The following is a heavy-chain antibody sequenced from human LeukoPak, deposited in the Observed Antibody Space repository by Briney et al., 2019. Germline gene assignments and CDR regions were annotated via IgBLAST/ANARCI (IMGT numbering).Heavy chain of an antibody. CDR1: GGTFSSYA. J-gene: IGHJ4*02. V-gene: IGHV1-69*04. CDR3: AREGYDILTGYYRFDY. D-gene: IGHD3-9*01. Sequence: ASVEVSCKASGGTFSSYAISWVRQAPGQGLEWMGRIIPILGIANYAQKFQGRVTITADKSTSTAYMELSSLRSEDTAVYYCAREGYDILTGYYRFDYWGQGTLVTVSS. CDR2: IIPILGIA.